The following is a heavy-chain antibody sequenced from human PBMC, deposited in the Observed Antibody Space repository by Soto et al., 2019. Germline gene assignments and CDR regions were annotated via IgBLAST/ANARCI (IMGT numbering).Heavy chain of an antibody. Sequence: KTSETLSLTCAAYGGSFSGYYWSWIRQPPGKGLEWIGEINHSGSTNYNPSLKSRVTISVDTSKNQFSLKLSSVTAADTAVYYCARSYGSGSYDYWGQGTLVTVSS. V-gene: IGHV4-34*01. CDR3: ARSYGSGSYDY. CDR2: INHSGST. J-gene: IGHJ4*02. CDR1: GGSFSGYY. D-gene: IGHD3-10*01.